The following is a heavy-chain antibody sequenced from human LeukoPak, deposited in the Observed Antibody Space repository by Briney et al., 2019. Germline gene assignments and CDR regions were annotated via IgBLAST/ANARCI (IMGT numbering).Heavy chain of an antibody. J-gene: IGHJ5*02. CDR3: ARLWKYSGYDGHWFDP. CDR2: ISAYNGNT. D-gene: IGHD5-12*01. Sequence: ASVKVSCKASGYTFSRYGISWVRQAPGQGLEWMGWISAYNGNTDYAQKLQGRVTMTTDTSTSTAYMELRSLRSDDTAVYYCARLWKYSGYDGHWFDPWGQGTLVTVSS. V-gene: IGHV1-18*01. CDR1: GYTFSRYG.